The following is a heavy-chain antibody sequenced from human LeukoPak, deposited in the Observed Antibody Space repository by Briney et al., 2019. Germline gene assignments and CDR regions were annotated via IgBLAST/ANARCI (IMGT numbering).Heavy chain of an antibody. CDR3: ARGHPYYYDSSGEGAFDI. V-gene: IGHV3-13*01. Sequence: TGGSLRLSCAASGFTFSSYDMHWVRQATGKGLEWVSAIGTAGDTYYPGSVKGRFTISRENAKNSLYLQMNSLRAGDTAVYYCARGHPYYYDSSGEGAFDIWGQGTMVTVSS. CDR1: GFTFSSYD. D-gene: IGHD3-22*01. J-gene: IGHJ3*02. CDR2: IGTAGDT.